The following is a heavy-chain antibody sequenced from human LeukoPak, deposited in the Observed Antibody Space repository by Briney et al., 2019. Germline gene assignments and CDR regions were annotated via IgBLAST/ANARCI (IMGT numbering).Heavy chain of an antibody. CDR1: GGSFSGYY. Sequence: SETLSLTCAVYGGSFSGYYWSWIRQPLGKGLEWIGEINHSGSTNYNPSLKSRVTISVDTSKNQFSLKLSSVTAADTAVYYCASTGYCSGGSCYNFDYWGQGTLVTVSS. CDR3: ASTGYCSGGSCYNFDY. J-gene: IGHJ4*02. D-gene: IGHD2-15*01. V-gene: IGHV4-34*01. CDR2: INHSGST.